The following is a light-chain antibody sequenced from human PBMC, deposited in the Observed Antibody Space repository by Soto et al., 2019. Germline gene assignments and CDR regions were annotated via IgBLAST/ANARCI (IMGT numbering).Light chain of an antibody. Sequence: SYELTQPPSVSVAPGQTARITCGGNNIGSKSVHWYQQKPGQAPVLVVYDDSDRPSGIPERFSGSNSGNTATLTISRVEAGDEAEYYCQVWDSSSDLAVFGAETKFTVL. CDR2: DDS. CDR1: NIGSKS. J-gene: IGLJ2*01. V-gene: IGLV3-21*02. CDR3: QVWDSSSDLAV.